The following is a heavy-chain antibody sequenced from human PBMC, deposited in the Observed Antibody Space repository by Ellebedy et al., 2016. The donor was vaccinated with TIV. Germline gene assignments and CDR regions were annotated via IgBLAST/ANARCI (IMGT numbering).Heavy chain of an antibody. J-gene: IGHJ4*02. CDR1: EFTVDNNY. Sequence: GESLKISCAASEFTVDNNYMAWVRQAPGKGLEWVSLIYSGGTTYYADSVKGRFTISRDNAKNSVHLQMNSLRAEDTAVYFWARDMGRWLQFLGYWGQGTLVTVSS. CDR2: IYSGGTT. D-gene: IGHD5-24*01. CDR3: ARDMGRWLQFLGY. V-gene: IGHV3-66*01.